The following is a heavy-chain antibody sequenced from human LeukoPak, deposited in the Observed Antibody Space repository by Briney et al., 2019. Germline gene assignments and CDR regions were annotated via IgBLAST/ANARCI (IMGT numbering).Heavy chain of an antibody. J-gene: IGHJ3*02. V-gene: IGHV4-34*01. Sequence: SETLSLTCAVYGGSFSGYYWSWIRQPPGKGLEWIGEINHSGSTNYNPSLKSRVTISVDTSKNQFSLKLSSVTAADTAVYFCARDSTLNLAFDMWGHGALVTVS. CDR1: GGSFSGYY. D-gene: IGHD6-13*01. CDR3: ARDSTLNLAFDM. CDR2: INHSGST.